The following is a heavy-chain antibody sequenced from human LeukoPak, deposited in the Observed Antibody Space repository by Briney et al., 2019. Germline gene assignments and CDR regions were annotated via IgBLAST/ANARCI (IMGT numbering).Heavy chain of an antibody. CDR1: GFTFGSYG. V-gene: IGHV3-21*01. D-gene: IGHD4-17*01. Sequence: GGSLRLSCAASGFTFGSYGMNCVREAPGGGLEWVASISSTGFYKYYADSVKGRFTISRDNSKTSLYLQMNSLRGEDSGVYYCARDYGDYYFDYWGQGTLVSVSS. J-gene: IGHJ4*02. CDR2: ISSTGFYK. CDR3: ARDYGDYYFDY.